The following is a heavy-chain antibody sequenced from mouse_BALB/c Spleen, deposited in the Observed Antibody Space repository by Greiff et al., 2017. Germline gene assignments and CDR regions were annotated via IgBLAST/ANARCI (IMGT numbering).Heavy chain of an antibody. CDR3: ARSEDPTMITTGFAY. Sequence: QVQLQQPGAELVRPGASVKLSCKASGYTFTSYWMNWVKQRPEQGLEWIGRIDPYDSATHYNQKFKDKAILTVDKSSSTAYMQLSSLTSEDSAVYYCARSEDPTMITTGFAYWGQGTLVTVSA. CDR2: IDPYDSAT. V-gene: IGHV1-52*01. J-gene: IGHJ3*01. CDR1: GYTFTSYW. D-gene: IGHD2-4*01.